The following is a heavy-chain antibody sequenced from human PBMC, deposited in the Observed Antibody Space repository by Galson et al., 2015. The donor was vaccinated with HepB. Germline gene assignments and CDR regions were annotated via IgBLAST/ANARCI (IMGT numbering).Heavy chain of an antibody. CDR1: GFTFSSYW. J-gene: IGHJ4*02. Sequence: SLRLSCAASGFTFSSYWMHWVRQAPGKGLVWVSRINSDGSSTSYADSVKGRFTISRDNAKNTLYLQMNSLRAEDTAVYYCARANGTTIFGVVWAYYFDYWGQGTLVTVSS. CDR3: ARANGTTIFGVVWAYYFDY. V-gene: IGHV3-74*01. D-gene: IGHD3-3*01. CDR2: INSDGSST.